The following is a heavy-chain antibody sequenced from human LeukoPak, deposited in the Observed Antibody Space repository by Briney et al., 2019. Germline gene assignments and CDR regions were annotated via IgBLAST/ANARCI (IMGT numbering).Heavy chain of an antibody. D-gene: IGHD5-18*01. V-gene: IGHV4-30-4*01. CDR2: IYYSGST. J-gene: IGHJ4*02. CDR3: ARADTAMVPFDY. CDR1: GGSISSGDYY. Sequence: SETLSLTCTVSGGSISSGDYYWSWIRQPPGKGLEWIGYIYYSGSTYYNPSLESRVTISVDTSKNQFSLKLSSVTAADTAVYYYARADTAMVPFDYWGQGTLVTVSS.